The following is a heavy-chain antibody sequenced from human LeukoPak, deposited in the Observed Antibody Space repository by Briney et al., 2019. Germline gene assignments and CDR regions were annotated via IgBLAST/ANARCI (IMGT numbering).Heavy chain of an antibody. Sequence: GESLKISCKGFGSSFVNYWIGWVRQMPGKGLEWMGIIYPGDSDTRYSPSFQGQVTISADKSITTAYLQSSSLKASDTAMYYFAELWGGYNTNFDYWGQGTLVTVSS. V-gene: IGHV5-51*01. CDR1: GSSFVNYW. D-gene: IGHD5-24*01. CDR2: IYPGDSDT. CDR3: AELWGGYNTNFDY. J-gene: IGHJ4*02.